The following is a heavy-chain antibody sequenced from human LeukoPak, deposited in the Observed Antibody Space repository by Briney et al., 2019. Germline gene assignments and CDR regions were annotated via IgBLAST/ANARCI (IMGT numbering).Heavy chain of an antibody. D-gene: IGHD1-26*01. V-gene: IGHV4-59*01. CDR2: IYYSGST. J-gene: IGHJ4*02. CDR3: AREVSGSYHY. Sequence: SETLSLTCTVSGGSISSYYWSWIRQPPGKGLEWIGYIYYSGSTNYNPSLKSRVTISVDTSKNQFSLKLSSVTAADTAVYYCAREVSGSYHYWGQGTLVTVFS. CDR1: GGSISSYY.